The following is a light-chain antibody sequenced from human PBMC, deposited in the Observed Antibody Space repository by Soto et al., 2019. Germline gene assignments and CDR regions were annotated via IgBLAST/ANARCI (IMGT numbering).Light chain of an antibody. CDR1: QSVSSSY. CDR2: SAS. CDR3: QQYNEWWT. Sequence: PGERVTLSCRASQSVSSSYLTWYQQKPGQAPRLLIYSASTRATGIPARFSGSGSGTEFTLTISSLQSEDFGVYYCQQYNEWWTFGQGTKVDI. J-gene: IGKJ1*01. V-gene: IGKV3D-15*01.